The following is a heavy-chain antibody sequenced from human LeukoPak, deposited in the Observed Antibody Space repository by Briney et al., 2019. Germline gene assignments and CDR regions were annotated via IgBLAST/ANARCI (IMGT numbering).Heavy chain of an antibody. Sequence: GGSLRLSCAASGFTFSSYSMNWVRQAPGKGLEWVSSLSSSSGYIYYADSVKGRFTISRDSAKNSLYLQMNSLRAEDTAVYYCARVDGYSYGYAFDYWGQGTLVTVSS. CDR1: GFTFSSYS. V-gene: IGHV3-21*01. J-gene: IGHJ4*02. CDR3: ARVDGYSYGYAFDY. D-gene: IGHD5-18*01. CDR2: LSSSSGYI.